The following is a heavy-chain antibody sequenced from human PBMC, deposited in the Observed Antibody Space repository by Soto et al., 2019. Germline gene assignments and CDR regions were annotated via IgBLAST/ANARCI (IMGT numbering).Heavy chain of an antibody. Sequence: EVRLVESGGGLVQPGGSLRLSCAASGFTFSSYSMNWVRQAPGKGLEWVSYISSSSSTIYYADSVKGRFTISRDNAKNSLYLQMNSRRADDTAVYYCARFSTSCLWALDYWGQGALVTVSS. D-gene: IGHD2-2*01. J-gene: IGHJ4*02. CDR1: GFTFSSYS. CDR3: ARFSTSCLWALDY. CDR2: ISSSSSTI. V-gene: IGHV3-48*01.